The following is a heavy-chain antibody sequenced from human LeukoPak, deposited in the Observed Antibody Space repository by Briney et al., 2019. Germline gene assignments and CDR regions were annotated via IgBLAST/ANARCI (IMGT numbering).Heavy chain of an antibody. CDR2: IYHSGSS. CDR1: GYSISSGYY. D-gene: IGHD6-19*01. V-gene: IGHV4-38-2*02. Sequence: PSETLSLTCAVSGYSISSGYYWGWIRQPPGKGLEGIGGIYHSGSSYYNPSLKSRVTISVDTSKNQFSLKLSSVTAADTAVYYCARDLIAVAGPEWYYWGQGTLVTVSS. CDR3: ARDLIAVAGPEWYY. J-gene: IGHJ4*02.